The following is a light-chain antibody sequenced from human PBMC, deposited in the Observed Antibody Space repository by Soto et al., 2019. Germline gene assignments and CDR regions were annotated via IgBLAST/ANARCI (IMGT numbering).Light chain of an antibody. CDR2: EVS. V-gene: IGLV2-8*01. CDR1: SSDVGAYNY. Sequence: QSVLTQPPSASGTPGQSVTISCTGPSSDVGAYNYVSWYQQHPGKAPKLIIYEVSTRPSGVPDRFSGSKSGNTASLTVSGLQAEDEADYYCSSYAGNNNVVFGGGTKLTVL. CDR3: SSYAGNNNVV. J-gene: IGLJ2*01.